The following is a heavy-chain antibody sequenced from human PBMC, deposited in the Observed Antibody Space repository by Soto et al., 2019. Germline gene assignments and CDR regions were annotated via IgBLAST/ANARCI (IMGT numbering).Heavy chain of an antibody. CDR3: SILSGNTAMITLLDHDYYHGMEV. J-gene: IGHJ6*02. CDR1: GYSFTTYW. D-gene: IGHD5-18*01. V-gene: IGHV5-10-1*01. Sequence: GESLKISCKGSGYSFTTYWISWVRHMPGKGLEWMGRIDPSDSYSNYSPSFQGHVTISADKSISTAYLQWSSLTASDTATYYCSILSGNTAMITLLDHDYYHGMEVWGEGTTVTVSS. CDR2: IDPSDSYS.